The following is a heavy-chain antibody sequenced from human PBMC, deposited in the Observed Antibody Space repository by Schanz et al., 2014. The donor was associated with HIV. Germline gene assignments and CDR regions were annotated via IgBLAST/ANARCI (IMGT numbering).Heavy chain of an antibody. D-gene: IGHD2-2*01. CDR1: GFTFNNYG. Sequence: QVDLVESGGGVVQPGRSLRLSCTASGFTFNNYGMQWVRQAPGKGLEWVSTISAGVGTASYADSVKGRFTISRDNSKKMLFLQMDSLRAEDTALYYCARDPYCRTTSCYSTAFDLWGQGTLVTVSS. CDR3: ARDPYCRTTSCYSTAFDL. J-gene: IGHJ3*01. CDR2: ISAGVGTA. V-gene: IGHV3-NL1*01.